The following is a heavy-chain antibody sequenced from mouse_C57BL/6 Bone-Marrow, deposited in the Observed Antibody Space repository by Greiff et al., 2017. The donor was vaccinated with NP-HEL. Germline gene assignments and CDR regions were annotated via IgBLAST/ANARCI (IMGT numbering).Heavy chain of an antibody. V-gene: IGHV2-2*01. Sequence: VQLQQSGPGLVQPSQSLSITCTVSGFSLTSYGVHWVRQSPGKGLEWLGVIWSGGSPDYNAAFISRLSISKDNSKSQVFFKMNSLQADDTAIYYCASLLLRPLDVWGTGTTVTVAS. CDR1: GFSLTSYG. J-gene: IGHJ1*03. CDR2: IWSGGSP. D-gene: IGHD1-1*01. CDR3: ASLLLRPLDV.